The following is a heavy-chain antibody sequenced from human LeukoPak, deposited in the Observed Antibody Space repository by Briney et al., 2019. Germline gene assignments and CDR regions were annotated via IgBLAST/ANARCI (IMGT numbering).Heavy chain of an antibody. CDR1: GGSISRYY. J-gene: IGHJ5*02. Sequence: SETLSLTCSVSGGSISRYYWSWIRQPPGKGLEWIGYIHYSGSTNYNPALRSRVTVSVDTSKNQFSLKLSSVTAADTAVYYCARVGSRYYDSSGYYSNWFDPWGQGALVTVSS. D-gene: IGHD3-22*01. V-gene: IGHV4-59*01. CDR3: ARVGSRYYDSSGYYSNWFDP. CDR2: IHYSGST.